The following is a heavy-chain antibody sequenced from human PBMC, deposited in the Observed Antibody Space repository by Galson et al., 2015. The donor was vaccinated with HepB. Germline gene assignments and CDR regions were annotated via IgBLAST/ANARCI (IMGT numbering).Heavy chain of an antibody. Sequence: PALVKPTQTLTLTCTFSGFSLSTSGMCVSWIRQPPGKALEWLARIDWDDDKYYSTSLKTRLTISKDTSKNQVVLTMTNMDPVDTATYYCARIYTVAGTGDRYFDYWGQGTLVTVSS. CDR2: IDWDDDK. V-gene: IGHV2-70*11. CDR3: ARIYTVAGTGDRYFDY. J-gene: IGHJ4*02. CDR1: GFSLSTSGMC. D-gene: IGHD6-19*01.